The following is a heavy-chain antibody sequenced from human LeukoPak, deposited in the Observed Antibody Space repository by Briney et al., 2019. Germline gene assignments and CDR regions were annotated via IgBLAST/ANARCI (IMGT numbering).Heavy chain of an antibody. Sequence: GGSLRLSCAASGFTVSSNYMSWVRRAPGKGLEWVSVIYSGGSTYYADSVKGRFTISRDNAKNSLYLQMNSLRAEDTAVYYCAGGPTGSELYYFDYWGQGTLVTVSS. J-gene: IGHJ4*02. D-gene: IGHD3-10*01. CDR2: IYSGGST. V-gene: IGHV3-53*01. CDR1: GFTVSSNY. CDR3: AGGPTGSELYYFDY.